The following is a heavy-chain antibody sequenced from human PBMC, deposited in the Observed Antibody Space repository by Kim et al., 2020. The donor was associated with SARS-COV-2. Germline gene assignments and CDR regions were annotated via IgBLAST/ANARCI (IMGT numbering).Heavy chain of an antibody. V-gene: IGHV3-21*01. D-gene: IGHD3-9*01. CDR2: ISSSSSYI. CDR1: GFTFSSYS. CDR3: ARGYYDILTGHYYYYGMDV. J-gene: IGHJ6*02. Sequence: GGSLRLSCAASGFTFSSYSMNWVRQAPGKGLEWVSSISSSSSYIYYADSVKGRFTISRDNAKNSLYLQMNSLRAEDTAVYYCARGYYDILTGHYYYYGMDVWGQGTTVTVSS.